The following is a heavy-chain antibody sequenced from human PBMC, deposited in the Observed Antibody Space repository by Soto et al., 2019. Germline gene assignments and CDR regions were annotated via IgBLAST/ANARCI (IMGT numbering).Heavy chain of an antibody. Sequence: QVQLVESGGGVVQPGRSLRLSCAASGFTFSSYGMHWVRQAPGKGLEWVAVIWYDGSNKYYADSVKGRFTISRDNSKNTLYLQMNSLRAEDTAVYYCASARYNWNGLLGYWGQGTLVTVSS. D-gene: IGHD1-1*01. CDR1: GFTFSSYG. CDR3: ASARYNWNGLLGY. V-gene: IGHV3-33*01. J-gene: IGHJ4*02. CDR2: IWYDGSNK.